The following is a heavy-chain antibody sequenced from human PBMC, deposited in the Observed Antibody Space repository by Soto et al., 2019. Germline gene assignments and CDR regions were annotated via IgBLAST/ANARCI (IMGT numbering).Heavy chain of an antibody. CDR2: IDPSDSYI. CDR3: ARQIYDSDTGPNFQYYFDS. D-gene: IGHD3-22*01. J-gene: IGHJ4*02. Sequence: GESLKISCKGSGYSFTGYWINWVRQMPGKGLEWMGRIDPSDSYINYSPSFQGHVTISADKSISTAYLQWSSLKASDTAMYYCARQIYDSDTGPNFQYYFDSWGQGTPVTVSS. V-gene: IGHV5-10-1*01. CDR1: GYSFTGYW.